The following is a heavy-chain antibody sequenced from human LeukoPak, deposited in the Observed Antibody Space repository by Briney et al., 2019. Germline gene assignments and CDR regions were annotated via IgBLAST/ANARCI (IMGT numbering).Heavy chain of an antibody. D-gene: IGHD5-12*01. V-gene: IGHV3-7*01. CDR3: AREEGYSGYEADYFVY. Sequence: GESLRLSCAASGFTFSSYWMSWVRQAPGKGLEWVANIRQDGSEKYYVDSVKGRFTISRDNAKNSLYLQMNSLRAEDTAVYYCAREEGYSGYEADYFVYWGQGTLVTVSS. CDR1: GFTFSSYW. J-gene: IGHJ4*02. CDR2: IRQDGSEK.